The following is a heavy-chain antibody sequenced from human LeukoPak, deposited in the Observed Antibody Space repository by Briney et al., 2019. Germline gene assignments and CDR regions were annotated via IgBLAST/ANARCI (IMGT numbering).Heavy chain of an antibody. D-gene: IGHD6-13*01. J-gene: IGHJ4*02. CDR1: GFTFSSYW. CDR3: AKDRERYSSSWYYFDY. Sequence: GGSLRLSCADSGFTFSSYWMSWVRQAPGKGLEWVANIKQDGSEKDYVDSVKGRFTISRDNAKNSLYLQMNSLRAEDTAVYYCAKDRERYSSSWYYFDYWGQGTLVTVSS. CDR2: IKQDGSEK. V-gene: IGHV3-7*01.